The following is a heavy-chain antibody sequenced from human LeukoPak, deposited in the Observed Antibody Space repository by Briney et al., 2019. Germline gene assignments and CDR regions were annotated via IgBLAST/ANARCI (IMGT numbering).Heavy chain of an antibody. D-gene: IGHD6-19*01. CDR1: GFTFSSCA. CDR2: ISGSGGTT. CDR3: ARAGSSQWLVDLFDF. V-gene: IGHV3-23*01. J-gene: IGHJ4*02. Sequence: GGSLRLSCAASGFTFSSCAMSWVRQAPGKGLEWVSAISGSGGTTYYADSVKGRFTISRDNSKNTLYLQMNSLRAEDTAVYYCARAGSSQWLVDLFDFWGQGTLVTVSS.